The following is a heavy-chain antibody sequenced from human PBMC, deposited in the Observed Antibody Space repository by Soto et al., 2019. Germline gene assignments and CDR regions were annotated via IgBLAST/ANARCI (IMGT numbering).Heavy chain of an antibody. CDR2: ISAYNGNT. J-gene: IGHJ6*02. CDR3: ARHSTVFGVVIIPSFYYYGMDV. D-gene: IGHD3-3*01. Sequence: ASVKVSCKASGYTFTSYGISWVRQAPGQRLEWMGWISAYNGNTNYAQKLQGRVTMTTDTSTSTAYMELRSLRSDDTAVYYCARHSTVFGVVIIPSFYYYGMDVWGQGTTVTVSS. V-gene: IGHV1-18*04. CDR1: GYTFTSYG.